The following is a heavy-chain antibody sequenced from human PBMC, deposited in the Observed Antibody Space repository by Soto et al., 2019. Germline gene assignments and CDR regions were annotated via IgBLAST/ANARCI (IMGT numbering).Heavy chain of an antibody. D-gene: IGHD3-10*01. Sequence: GGSLRLSCAASGFTFGDYAMHWVRQVPGKGLESVSGFKWNSGDVGYAASVKGRFTISRENARNSLYIQMESLRPEDPAVYYCAKDSSSGCPYYGINFWGPGTMLTIYS. CDR1: GFTFGDYA. CDR3: AKDSSSGCPYYGINF. V-gene: IGHV3-9*01. J-gene: IGHJ6*02. CDR2: FKWNSGDV.